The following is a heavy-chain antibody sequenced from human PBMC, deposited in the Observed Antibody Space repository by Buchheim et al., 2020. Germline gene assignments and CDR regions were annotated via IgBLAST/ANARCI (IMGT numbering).Heavy chain of an antibody. V-gene: IGHV3-30*18. J-gene: IGHJ4*02. Sequence: QVHLVESGGGVVQPGTSLRLSCEASGFTFRTYAMHWVRQAPGKGLEWVAVISYDGSDRYYADSVKGRFTISRDNSRNTLYLQMNSLRAEDTAVVYCAKSMGYLTAATDYWGQGT. CDR3: AKSMGYLTAATDY. CDR2: ISYDGSDR. D-gene: IGHD1-7*01. CDR1: GFTFRTYA.